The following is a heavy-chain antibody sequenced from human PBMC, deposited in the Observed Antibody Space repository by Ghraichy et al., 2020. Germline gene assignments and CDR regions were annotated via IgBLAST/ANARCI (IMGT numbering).Heavy chain of an antibody. V-gene: IGHV3-13*01. CDR3: ARAPTYRFAFDI. J-gene: IGHJ3*02. D-gene: IGHD3-16*02. CDR2: IGSAGDT. CDR1: GFTLSGYD. Sequence: GGSLRLSCAASGFTLSGYDMHWVRQVTGKGLEWVSAIGSAGDTFYAGSVKGRFTISKENAKNSLYLQMNGLRDGDTAVDYCARAPTYRFAFDIWGHGTMVTVSS.